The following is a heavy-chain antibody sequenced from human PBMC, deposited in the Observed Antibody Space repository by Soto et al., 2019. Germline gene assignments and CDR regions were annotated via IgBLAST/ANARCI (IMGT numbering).Heavy chain of an antibody. J-gene: IGHJ4*02. CDR1: EFAFSSHW. CDR2: IKEDGSQK. Sequence: PGGSLRLSCAVSEFAFSSHWMQWVRQAPGKELEWVANIKEDGSQKYYADSLKGRFTISRDNAINSLYLHMSNLRAEDTAVYFCASGDHVKYWGQGTLVTVSS. CDR3: ASGDHVKY. V-gene: IGHV3-7*03. D-gene: IGHD3-10*01.